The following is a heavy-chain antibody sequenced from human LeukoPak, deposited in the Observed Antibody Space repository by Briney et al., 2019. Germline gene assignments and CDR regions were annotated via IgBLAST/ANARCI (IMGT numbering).Heavy chain of an antibody. CDR1: GYTFTSYG. J-gene: IGHJ4*02. V-gene: IGHV1-18*01. Sequence: ASVKVSCKASGYTFTSYGISWVQQAPGQGLEWMGWISAYNGNTNYAQKLQGRVTMTTDTSTSTAYMELRSLRSDDTAVYYCARVVGDYDILTGYFHFDYWGQGTLVTVSS. CDR2: ISAYNGNT. D-gene: IGHD3-9*01. CDR3: ARVVGDYDILTGYFHFDY.